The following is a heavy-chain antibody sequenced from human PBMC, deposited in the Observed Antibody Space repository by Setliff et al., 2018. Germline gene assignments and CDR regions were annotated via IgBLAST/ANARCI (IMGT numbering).Heavy chain of an antibody. D-gene: IGHD2-21*01. Sequence: GESLKISCKGSGYRFTNYXXXWVRQMPGKGLEWMGIIYPGDSDTRYSPSFQXXXXISXXXXXXXXXXXXXXXXXXXXXXYXXXRXLPYCDGNKCYPDAFDIWGQGTMVTVSS. CDR3: XRXLPYCDGNKCYPDAFDI. CDR2: IYPGDSDT. CDR1: GYRFTNYX. J-gene: IGHJ3*02. V-gene: IGHV5-51*01.